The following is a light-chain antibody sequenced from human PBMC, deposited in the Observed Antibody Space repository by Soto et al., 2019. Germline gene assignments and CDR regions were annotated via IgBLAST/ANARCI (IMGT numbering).Light chain of an antibody. J-gene: IGLJ1*01. CDR1: YSDVGTFYF. Sequence: QAVVTQPRSVSGSPGQSVTISCTGSYSDVGTFYFVSWYQQYPGKGPKLIIYDVTERPSGVPDRFSGSKSGNTASLTISGLQAEDEADYYCCSYAGSYTYIFGSGTKVTVL. V-gene: IGLV2-11*01. CDR3: CSYAGSYTYI. CDR2: DVT.